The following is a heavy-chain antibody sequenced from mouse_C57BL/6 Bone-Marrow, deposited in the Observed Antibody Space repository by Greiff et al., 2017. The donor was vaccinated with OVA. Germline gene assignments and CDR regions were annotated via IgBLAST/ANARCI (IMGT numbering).Heavy chain of an antibody. CDR1: GYAFSSYW. J-gene: IGHJ1*03. CDR2: IYPGDGDT. Sequence: VKLMESGAELVKPGASVKISCKASGYAFSSYWMNWVKQRPGKGLEWIGQIYPGDGDTNYNGKFKGKATLTADKSSSTAYMQLSSLTSEDSAVYFCARRGLLRGYFDVWGTGTTVTVSS. CDR3: ARRGLLRGYFDV. D-gene: IGHD1-1*01. V-gene: IGHV1-80*01.